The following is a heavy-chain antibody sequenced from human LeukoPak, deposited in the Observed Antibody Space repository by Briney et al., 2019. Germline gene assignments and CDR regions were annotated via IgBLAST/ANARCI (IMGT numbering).Heavy chain of an antibody. CDR2: INPNSGGT. D-gene: IGHD6-6*01. V-gene: IGHV1-2*02. J-gene: IGHJ4*02. Sequence: PGAPVKVSCKASGYTFPAYYMHWVRQAPGQGLDWMGWINPNSGGTNYAQKFQGRVTMTRDTSISTAYMELSRLRSDDSVVYYCARGAASNSSPVDYWGQGTLVTVSS. CDR3: ARGAASNSSPVDY. CDR1: GYTFPAYY.